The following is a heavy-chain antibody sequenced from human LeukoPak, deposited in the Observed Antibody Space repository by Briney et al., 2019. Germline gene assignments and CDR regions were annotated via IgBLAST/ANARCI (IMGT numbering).Heavy chain of an antibody. CDR3: AKTPYYEFWSGYFFFYY. Sequence: ASVKVSCKASGYTFTSYGIGWVRQAPGQGLEWMGWIGAYNGNTNYAQKLQGRVTMTTDTSTSTAYMELRSLRSDDTAVYYCAKTPYYEFWSGYFFFYYWGQGTLVTVSS. CDR2: IGAYNGNT. V-gene: IGHV1-18*01. J-gene: IGHJ4*02. D-gene: IGHD3-3*01. CDR1: GYTFTSYG.